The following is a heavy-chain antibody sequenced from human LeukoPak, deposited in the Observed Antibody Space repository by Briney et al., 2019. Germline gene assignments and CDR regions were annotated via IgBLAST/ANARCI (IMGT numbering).Heavy chain of an antibody. CDR3: IRRWGSNWYYDY. D-gene: IGHD6-13*01. CDR2: IRSKANSYAT. CDR1: GLTFSGSA. V-gene: IGHV3-73*01. Sequence: GGSLRLSCAASGLTFSGSAMHWVRQASGKGLEWVGRIRSKANSYATAYAASVKGRFTISRDDLKNTAYLQMNSLKTEDTAVYYCIRRWGSNWYYDYWGQGTLVTVSS. J-gene: IGHJ4*02.